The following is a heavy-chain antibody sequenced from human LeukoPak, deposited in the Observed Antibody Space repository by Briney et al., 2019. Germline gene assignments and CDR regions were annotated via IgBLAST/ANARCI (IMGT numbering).Heavy chain of an antibody. CDR3: ARAPEGSGSSYYFDY. J-gene: IGHJ4*02. V-gene: IGHV3-7*01. Sequence: TGGSLRLSCAASGLTSSSYWMSWVRQAPGKGLEWVANINRDGGEKYHVDSVKGRFTISRDNAKNSLYLQMDSLRTEDTAIYYCARAPEGSGSSYYFDYWGQGILVTVSS. CDR2: INRDGGEK. CDR1: GLTSSSYW. D-gene: IGHD3-10*01.